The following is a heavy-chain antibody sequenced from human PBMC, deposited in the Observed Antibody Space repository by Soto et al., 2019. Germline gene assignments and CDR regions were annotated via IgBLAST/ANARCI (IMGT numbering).Heavy chain of an antibody. CDR1: GFTFSSYG. Sequence: QVQLVESGGGVVQPGRSLTLSCAASGFTFSSYGIHWVRQAPGKGLEWVAVISYDGSKKQYADSVKGRFTISRDNSKNTLHLQMNSLRAEDTAVYYCAKDTYYHDTTGYYVFDYWGQGTLVTVSS. D-gene: IGHD3-22*01. CDR2: ISYDGSKK. CDR3: AKDTYYHDTTGYYVFDY. J-gene: IGHJ4*02. V-gene: IGHV3-30*18.